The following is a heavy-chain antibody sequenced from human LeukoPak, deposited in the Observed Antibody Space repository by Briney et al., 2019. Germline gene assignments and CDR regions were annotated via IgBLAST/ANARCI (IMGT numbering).Heavy chain of an antibody. Sequence: SGGSLRLSCAAAGFTFSNYAMSWVRQAPGKGLDWVSAISGNGDSSYYADSVKGRFTISRDNSKNTLFLQVNSLRAEDTAVYYCAKRDAYDTSGFSPLFDYWGQGTLVTVSS. CDR2: ISGNGDSS. CDR3: AKRDAYDTSGFSPLFDY. J-gene: IGHJ4*02. D-gene: IGHD3-22*01. CDR1: GFTFSNYA. V-gene: IGHV3-23*01.